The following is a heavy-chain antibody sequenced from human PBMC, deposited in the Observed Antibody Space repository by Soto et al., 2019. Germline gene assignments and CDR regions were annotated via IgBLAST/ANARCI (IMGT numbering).Heavy chain of an antibody. J-gene: IGHJ5*02. CDR2: IYYSGST. Sequence: QVQLQESGPGLVKPSETLSLTCTVSGGSISSYYWSWIRQPPGKGLEWIGYIYYSGSTNYNPSLKSRVTISVDTSKNQFSLKLSSVTAADTAVYYCARVGRDDSSGYYKKANWFDPWGQGTLVTVSS. V-gene: IGHV4-59*01. CDR1: GGSISSYY. D-gene: IGHD3-22*01. CDR3: ARVGRDDSSGYYKKANWFDP.